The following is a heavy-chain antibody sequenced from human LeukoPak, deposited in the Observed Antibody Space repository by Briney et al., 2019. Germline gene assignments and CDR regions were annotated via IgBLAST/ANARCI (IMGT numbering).Heavy chain of an antibody. D-gene: IGHD2-8*01. CDR2: IYYSGST. V-gene: IGHV4-59*01. CDR3: ASLYCTNGVCPHY. Sequence: SETLSLTCTVSGGSISSYYWSWIRQPPGKGLEWIGYIYYSGSTNYNPSLKSRVTISVDTSKNQFSLKLSSVTAADTAVYYCASLYCTNGVCPHYWGQGTLVTVSS. J-gene: IGHJ4*02. CDR1: GGSISSYY.